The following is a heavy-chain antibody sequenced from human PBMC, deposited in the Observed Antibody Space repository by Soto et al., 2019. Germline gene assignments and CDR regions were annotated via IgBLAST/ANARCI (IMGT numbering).Heavy chain of an antibody. J-gene: IGHJ4*02. V-gene: IGHV5-51*01. D-gene: IGHD3-22*01. Sequence: GESLKISCMVSGYTFTNYWIDWVRQVPGKGLEWMGIIFPGDSDTRYSPSFQGQVTISADKSITTAYLQRSSLKASDTAIYYCARRHQAYYYDSRTTAPDYWGQGTLVTVSS. CDR1: GYTFTNYW. CDR2: IFPGDSDT. CDR3: ARRHQAYYYDSRTTAPDY.